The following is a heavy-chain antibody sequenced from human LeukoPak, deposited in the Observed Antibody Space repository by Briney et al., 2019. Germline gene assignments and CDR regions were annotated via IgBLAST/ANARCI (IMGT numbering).Heavy chain of an antibody. Sequence: ASVKVSCKASGGTFSSYAISWVRQAPGQGLEWMGWMNPNSGNTGYAQKFQGRVTMTRNTSISTAYMELSSLRSEDTAVYYCARAELPDAFDIWGQGTMVTVSS. D-gene: IGHD1-26*01. CDR2: MNPNSGNT. CDR1: GGTFSSYA. V-gene: IGHV1-8*02. CDR3: ARAELPDAFDI. J-gene: IGHJ3*02.